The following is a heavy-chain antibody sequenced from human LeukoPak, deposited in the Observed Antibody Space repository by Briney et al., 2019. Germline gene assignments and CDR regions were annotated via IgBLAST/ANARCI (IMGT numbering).Heavy chain of an antibody. Sequence: GGSLRLSCAASGFTFSNAWMSWVRQAPGKGLEWVGRIKSKTDGGTTDYAARVKGRFTISRDDSKNTLYLQMNSLKTEDTAVYYCTTAAGSGSYRVFYYWGQGTLVTVSS. CDR3: TTAAGSGSYRVFYY. CDR2: IKSKTDGGTT. CDR1: GFTFSNAW. D-gene: IGHD3-10*01. J-gene: IGHJ4*02. V-gene: IGHV3-15*01.